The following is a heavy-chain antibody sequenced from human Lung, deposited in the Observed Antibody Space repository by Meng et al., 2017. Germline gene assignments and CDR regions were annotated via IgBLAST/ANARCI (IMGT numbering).Heavy chain of an antibody. CDR3: ARGQKGYFDL. Sequence: QVQLQESGPGLVKPSQTLSLTCTASGGSISSSNYYWSWLRQPPGKGLEWSGHIYNSGSTYYSPSLKSRITISVDTSKNQFSLKLSSVTAADTAVYYCARGQKGYFDLWGRGTLVTVSS. CDR1: GGSISSSNYY. V-gene: IGHV4-30-4*01. CDR2: IYNSGST. J-gene: IGHJ2*01.